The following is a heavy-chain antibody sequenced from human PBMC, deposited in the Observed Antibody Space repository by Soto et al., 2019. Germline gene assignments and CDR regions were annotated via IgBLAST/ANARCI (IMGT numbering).Heavy chain of an antibody. CDR2: ISYDGSNK. CDR3: VTTVSTHSSSWYYFDY. V-gene: IGHV3-30-3*01. J-gene: IGHJ4*02. Sequence: QVQLVESGGGVVQPGRSLRLSCAASGFTFSSYAMHWVRQAPGKGLEWVAVISYDGSNKYYADSVKGRFTISRDNSKNTLYLQMNSLRAEDTAVYYCVTTVSTHSSSWYYFDYWGQGTLVTVSS. D-gene: IGHD6-13*01. CDR1: GFTFSSYA.